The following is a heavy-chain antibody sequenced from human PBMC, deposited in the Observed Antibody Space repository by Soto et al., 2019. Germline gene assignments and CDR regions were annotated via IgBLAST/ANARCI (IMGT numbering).Heavy chain of an antibody. J-gene: IGHJ4*02. D-gene: IGHD6-19*01. Sequence: QVQLVESGGGVVQPGKSLTLSCAASGFTFSNFAIHWVRQAPGKGLEWVALISYDGSNQYYADSVQGQFTISRDNSKNTLFLEMSSLRAEDTAVYYCARVPSSGWYGGFDYWGQGTLVTVSS. CDR2: ISYDGSNQ. CDR1: GFTFSNFA. CDR3: ARVPSSGWYGGFDY. V-gene: IGHV3-30*04.